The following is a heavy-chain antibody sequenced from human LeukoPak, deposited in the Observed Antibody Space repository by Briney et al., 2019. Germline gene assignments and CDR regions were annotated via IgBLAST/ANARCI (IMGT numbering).Heavy chain of an antibody. CDR1: GGSISSYY. CDR3: ARGRGEWLFYFDY. Sequence: PSETLSLTCTVSGGSISSYYWSWIRQPPGKGLEWIGYIYYSGSTNYNPSLKSRVTISVDTSKNQFSLKLSSVTAADTAVYYCARGRGEWLFYFDYWGQGTLVTVSS. V-gene: IGHV4-59*01. J-gene: IGHJ4*02. D-gene: IGHD3-3*01. CDR2: IYYSGST.